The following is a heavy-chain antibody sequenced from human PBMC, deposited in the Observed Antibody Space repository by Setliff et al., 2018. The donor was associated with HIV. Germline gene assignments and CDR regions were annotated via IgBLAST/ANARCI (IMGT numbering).Heavy chain of an antibody. CDR2: FYYNGDS. CDR1: GDSVNDRSYF. J-gene: IGHJ5*02. V-gene: IGHV4-39*01. Sequence: PSETLSLTCTVSGDSVNDRSYFWGWIRQPPGKGLEWIGTFYYNGDSRYNPSLKSRVTISVDTSKNQFSLKLSSVTAADTAVYYCARVAWEVVVVAATSLWFDPWGQGTLVTVSS. CDR3: ARVAWEVVVVAATSLWFDP. D-gene: IGHD2-15*01.